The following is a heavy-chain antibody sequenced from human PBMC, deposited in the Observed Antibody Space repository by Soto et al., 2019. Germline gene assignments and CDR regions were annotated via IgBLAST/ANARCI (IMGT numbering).Heavy chain of an antibody. V-gene: IGHV3-7*04. J-gene: IGHJ3*02. CDR3: ERVRRTIHASDR. CDR2: IKPDGSDK. D-gene: IGHD3-3*01. CDR1: VCTFNTYW. Sequence: VGSLRLSCASSVCTFNTYWMSCVREAPGKGLEWVANIKPDGSDKYYVNSVRGRFTISRDNAKNSLYLQMNSLRAEDTAVYYCERVRRTIHASDRWGQGTMVSVSS.